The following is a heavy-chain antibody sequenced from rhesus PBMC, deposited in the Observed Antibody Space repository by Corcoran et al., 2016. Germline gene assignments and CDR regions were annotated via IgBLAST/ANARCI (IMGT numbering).Heavy chain of an antibody. D-gene: IGHD6-25*01. Sequence: QVTLKESGPAPVKPTQTLTLPCPFSGFSLSTRAMGVGWFCEPPGKALEWLALIYWDDDNYNITSLKSRLTISKDTSKNQVVLTMTNMDPVDTATYYCARKGIAAAGTFDYWGQGVLVTVSS. J-gene: IGHJ4*01. CDR1: GFSLSTRAMG. V-gene: IGHV2-174*01. CDR3: ARKGIAAAGTFDY. CDR2: IYWDDDN.